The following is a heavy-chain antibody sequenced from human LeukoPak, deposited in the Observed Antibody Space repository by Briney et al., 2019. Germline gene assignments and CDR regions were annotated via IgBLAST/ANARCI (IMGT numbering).Heavy chain of an antibody. J-gene: IGHJ6*02. V-gene: IGHV4-59*08. CDR2: IYYSGST. CDR1: GGSISSYY. CDR3: ARHRRSGYSYGSDRYYYYGMDV. D-gene: IGHD5-18*01. Sequence: PSETLSLTCTVSGGSISSYYWSWIRQPPGKGLEWIGYIYYSGSTNYNPSLKSRVTISVDTSKNQFSLKLSSVTAADTAVYYCARHRRSGYSYGSDRYYYYGMDVWGQGTTVTVSS.